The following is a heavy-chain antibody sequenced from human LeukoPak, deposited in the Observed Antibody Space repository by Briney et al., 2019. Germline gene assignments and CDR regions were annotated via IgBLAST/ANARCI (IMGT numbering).Heavy chain of an antibody. CDR1: GYTFTSYG. D-gene: IGHD6-13*01. Sequence: ASVKVSCKASGYTFTSYGISWVRQAPGQGLEWMGGIIPIFGTANYAQKFQGRVTITADESTSTAYMELSSLRSEDTAVYYCAADGSWYARAFDYWGQGTLVTVSS. V-gene: IGHV1-69*13. CDR3: AADGSWYARAFDY. J-gene: IGHJ4*02. CDR2: IIPIFGTA.